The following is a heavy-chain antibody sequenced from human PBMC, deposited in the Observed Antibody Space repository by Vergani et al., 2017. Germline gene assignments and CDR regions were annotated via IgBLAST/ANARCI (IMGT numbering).Heavy chain of an antibody. CDR2: ITSTGATI. CDR1: GFTFKNNT. J-gene: IGHJ5*02. D-gene: IGHD2-15*01. V-gene: IGHV3-21*02. CDR3: ASRVSAGGGLDT. Sequence: VQLVESVGGLVKPGGSLRLSCGASGFTFKNNTMTWVRQSPGKGLEWVSSITSTGATINYADSVKGRFTISRDNAKKFLYLQMNNLTAEDTALYYCASRVSAGGGLDTWGQGTLVTVS.